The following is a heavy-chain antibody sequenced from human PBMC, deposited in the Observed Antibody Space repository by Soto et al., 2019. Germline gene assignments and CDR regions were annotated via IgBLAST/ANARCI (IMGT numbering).Heavy chain of an antibody. CDR3: ARVYGAYPKELQH. V-gene: IGHV3-21*01. CDR1: GFTFSSYA. J-gene: IGHJ1*01. Sequence: GGSLRLSCAASGFTFSSYAMSWVRQAPGKGLEWVSSISTSSTYIYYADSVKGRFTISRDNAKNSLYLQMNSLRAEDTAVYYCARVYGAYPKELQHWGQGTLVTVSS. CDR2: ISTSSTYI. D-gene: IGHD4-17*01.